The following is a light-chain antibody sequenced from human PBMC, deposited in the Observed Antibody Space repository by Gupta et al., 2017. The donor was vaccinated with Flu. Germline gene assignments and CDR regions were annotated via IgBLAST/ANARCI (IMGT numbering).Light chain of an antibody. J-gene: IGKJ2*03. Sequence: ILLTQSPATLSLSPGERATLSCRASESISPYVAWYQQKAGLAPRLLIYDTSKRATGIPARFRGSGSGTDFTLTISGLEPEDFAVYYCQHRFNGPNSFGPGTKLEIK. CDR3: QHRFNGPNS. V-gene: IGKV3-11*01. CDR1: ESISPY. CDR2: DTS.